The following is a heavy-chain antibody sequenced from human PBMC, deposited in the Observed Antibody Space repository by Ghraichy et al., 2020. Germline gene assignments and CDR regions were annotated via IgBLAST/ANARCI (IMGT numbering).Heavy chain of an antibody. D-gene: IGHD5-24*01. CDR3: ARQGSSDGDKSGIGGFDI. J-gene: IGHJ3*02. CDR2: ITSYI. V-gene: IGHV3-21*06. Sequence: LEWFSCITSYISYADSVKGRFTISRDNAKNSLYLQMNSLRVEDTAVYYCARQGSSDGDKSGIGGFDIWG.